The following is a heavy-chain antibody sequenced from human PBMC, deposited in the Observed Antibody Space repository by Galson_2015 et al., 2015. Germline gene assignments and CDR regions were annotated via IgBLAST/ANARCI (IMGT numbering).Heavy chain of an antibody. CDR2: IWYDGSNK. J-gene: IGHJ6*03. CDR3: ARVSGSYSHYYYMDV. Sequence: SLRLSCAASGFTFSSYGMHWVRQAPGKGLEWVAVIWYDGSNKYYADSVKGRFTISRDNSKNTLYLQMNSLRAEDTAVYYCARVSGSYSHYYYMDVWGKGTTVTVSS. CDR1: GFTFSSYG. D-gene: IGHD1-26*01. V-gene: IGHV3-33*01.